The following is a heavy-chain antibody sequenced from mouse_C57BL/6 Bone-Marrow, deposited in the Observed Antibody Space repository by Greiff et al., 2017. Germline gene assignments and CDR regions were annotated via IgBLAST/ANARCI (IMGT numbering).Heavy chain of an antibody. J-gene: IGHJ2*01. CDR1: GYTFTSYW. CDR3: ARHEDETMVTTTEYYFDY. D-gene: IGHD2-2*01. CDR2: IHPSDSDT. V-gene: IGHV1-74*01. Sequence: VQLQQPGAELVKPGASVKVSCKASGYTFTSYWMHWVKQRPGQGLEWIGRIHPSDSDTNYNQKFKGKATLTVDKSSSTVYMELSRLTSEDSAVYFCARHEDETMVTTTEYYFDYWGQGTTLTVSS.